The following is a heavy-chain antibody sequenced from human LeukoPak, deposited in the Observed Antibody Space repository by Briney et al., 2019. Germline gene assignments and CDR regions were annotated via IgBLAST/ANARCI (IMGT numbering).Heavy chain of an antibody. V-gene: IGHV4-59*01. CDR2: ISYSGST. CDR3: AREARGSHGYYYNY. J-gene: IGHJ4*02. Sequence: PSETLSLTCTVTGGSLTSYYWTWIRQPPGKGLEWIGDISYSGSTKYNPTLKSRATISADMSKKQFSLNLTSVTAADTAVYYCAREARGSHGYYYNYWGQGTLVTVSS. CDR1: GGSLTSYY. D-gene: IGHD3-22*01.